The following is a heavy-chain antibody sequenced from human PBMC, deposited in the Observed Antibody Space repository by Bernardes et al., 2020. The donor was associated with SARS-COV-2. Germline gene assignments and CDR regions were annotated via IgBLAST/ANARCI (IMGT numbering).Heavy chain of an antibody. CDR2: IYYTGST. CDR1: GGSISGTSYY. D-gene: IGHD3-10*01. Sequence: SETLSLTRTVSGGSISGTSYYWGWIRQPPGKGLEWIGSIYYTGSTYYNPSLNSRVTISVDTSKKQFSLKLTSVTAADTAVYYCARVVYGEFDPWGQGTLVTVSS. CDR3: ARVVYGEFDP. J-gene: IGHJ5*02. V-gene: IGHV4-39*01.